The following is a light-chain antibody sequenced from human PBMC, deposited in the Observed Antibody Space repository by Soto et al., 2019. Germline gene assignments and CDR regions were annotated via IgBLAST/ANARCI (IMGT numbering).Light chain of an antibody. Sequence: QPVLTQSPSASASLGASVKLTCTLSSGHGNYVIAWHQQQPEKGPRYLMKVKSDGSHNKGDGIPDRFSGSSSGAERYLAISRLQSEDEADYYCQTWDTGIVVFGGGTKVTVL. V-gene: IGLV4-69*01. J-gene: IGLJ2*01. CDR3: QTWDTGIVV. CDR1: SGHGNYV. CDR2: VKSDGSH.